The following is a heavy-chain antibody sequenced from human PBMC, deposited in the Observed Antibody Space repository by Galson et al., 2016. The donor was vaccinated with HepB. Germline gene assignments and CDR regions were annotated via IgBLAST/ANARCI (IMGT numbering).Heavy chain of an antibody. J-gene: IGHJ6*02. CDR3: ARASGIRGIKGAMDV. V-gene: IGHV3-53*01. CDR1: GFSVSNNY. CDR2: IHDDGST. D-gene: IGHD3-10*01. Sequence: SLRLSCAASGFSVSNNYMSWVRQAPGKGLECVSVIHDDGSTNYADSVMGRFTISRDNSKNTLYLEMNSLRAEGVAVYYCARASGIRGIKGAMDVWGQGTTVSVSS.